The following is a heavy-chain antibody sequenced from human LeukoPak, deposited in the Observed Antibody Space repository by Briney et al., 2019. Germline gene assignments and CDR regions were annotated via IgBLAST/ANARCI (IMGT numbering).Heavy chain of an antibody. Sequence: PSGTLSLTCAVSGGSISSSNWWSWVRQPPGKGLEWIGEIYHSGSTNYNPSLKSRVTISVDKSKNQFSLKLSSVTAADTAVYYCARYSSSWSSGFDYWGQGTLVTVSS. CDR1: GGSISSSNW. J-gene: IGHJ4*02. CDR3: ARYSSSWSSGFDY. D-gene: IGHD6-13*01. V-gene: IGHV4-4*02. CDR2: IYHSGST.